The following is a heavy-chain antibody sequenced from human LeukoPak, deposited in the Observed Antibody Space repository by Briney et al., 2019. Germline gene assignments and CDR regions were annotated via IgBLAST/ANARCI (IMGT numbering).Heavy chain of an antibody. J-gene: IGHJ3*02. Sequence: PSETLSLTCTVSGGSISSGHYFWTWIRQPAGKGLEWIGRIYTSGSTYYNPSLKSRVTISVDTSKNQFSLKLSSVTAADTAVYYCARHGGYEETFPDAFDIWGQGTMVTVSS. CDR2: IYTSGST. CDR1: GGSISSGHYF. CDR3: ARHGGYEETFPDAFDI. D-gene: IGHD3-16*01. V-gene: IGHV4-61*02.